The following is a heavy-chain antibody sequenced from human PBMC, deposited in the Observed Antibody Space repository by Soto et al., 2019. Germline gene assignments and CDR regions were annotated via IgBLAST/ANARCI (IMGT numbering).Heavy chain of an antibody. D-gene: IGHD3-10*01. Sequence: VQLVESGGGVVQPGGSLRLSCAASGFTFSTHAMHWVRQAPGKGLEWVAVISYDGSNKYYADSVKGRFTISRDSSKNTLYLQMNSLRVEDTAVYYCARDSDPRMVREVITDDFDYWGQGTLVTVSA. CDR1: GFTFSTHA. CDR2: ISYDGSNK. CDR3: ARDSDPRMVREVITDDFDY. J-gene: IGHJ4*02. V-gene: IGHV3-30-3*01.